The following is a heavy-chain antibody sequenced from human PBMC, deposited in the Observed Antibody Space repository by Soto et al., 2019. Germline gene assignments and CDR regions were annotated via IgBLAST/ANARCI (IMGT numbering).Heavy chain of an antibody. CDR2: ISSSSGYI. CDR1: GFTFSDYS. D-gene: IGHD3-3*01. CDR3: ARERITIFGVSPPNWFDP. Sequence: GSLRLSCAASGFTFSDYSLSWVRQAPGKGLEWVSSISSSSGYIYYADSVKGRFTISRDNAKNSLYLQMNSLRADDTALYYCARERITIFGVSPPNWFDPWGQGTLVTVSS. V-gene: IGHV3-21*01. J-gene: IGHJ5*02.